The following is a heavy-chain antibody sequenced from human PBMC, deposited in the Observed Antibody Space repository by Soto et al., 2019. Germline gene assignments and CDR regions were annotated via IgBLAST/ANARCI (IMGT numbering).Heavy chain of an antibody. D-gene: IGHD3-16*02. CDR1: GYTFTSYG. Sequence: QVQLVQSGAEVKKPGASVKVSCKASGYTFTSYGISWVRQAPGQGLEWMGWISAYNGNTNYAQKLQGRVTITTDTSTSTADMELRSLRSDDTAVYDCARELEELGELSLYSFDYWGQGTLVTVSS. CDR2: ISAYNGNT. V-gene: IGHV1-18*04. CDR3: ARELEELGELSLYSFDY. J-gene: IGHJ4*02.